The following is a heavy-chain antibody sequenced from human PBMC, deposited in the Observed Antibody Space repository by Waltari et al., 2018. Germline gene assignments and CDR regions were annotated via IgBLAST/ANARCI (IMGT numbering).Heavy chain of an antibody. D-gene: IGHD1-20*01. CDR1: GYTFHSYY. CDR3: ARSGITGISYYFDY. Sequence: QVQLVQSGAEVKKPGASVKVSCKASGYTFHSYYMSWVRQSPGQGLEWMGIINPSGGSTSYAQKFQGRVTMTRDTSTSTVFMELSSLRSEDTAVYYCARSGITGISYYFDYWGQGTLVTVSS. CDR2: INPSGGST. J-gene: IGHJ4*02. V-gene: IGHV1-46*02.